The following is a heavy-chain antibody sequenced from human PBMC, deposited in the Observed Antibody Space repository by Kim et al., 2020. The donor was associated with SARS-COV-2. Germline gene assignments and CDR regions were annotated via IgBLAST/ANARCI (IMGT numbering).Heavy chain of an antibody. D-gene: IGHD6-19*01. CDR3: ARGRGWGQDGKNWFDP. CDR2: ISFSGTTT. V-gene: IGHV3-48*03. Sequence: GGSLRLSCAASGFTFSSFEMNWVRQAPGKGLEWVSYISFSGTTTYYADSVKGRFTISRDNTKSSLYLQMNSLRAEDTAIYYCARGRGWGQDGKNWFDPWGQGTLLTVSS. J-gene: IGHJ5*02. CDR1: GFTFSSFE.